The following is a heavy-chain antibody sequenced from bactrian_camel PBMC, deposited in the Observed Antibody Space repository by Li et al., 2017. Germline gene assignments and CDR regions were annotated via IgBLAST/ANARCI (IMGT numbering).Heavy chain of an antibody. Sequence: VQLVESGGGSVQAGGSLRLSCAASGFTSSNYAMSWVRQAPGKGLEWVSAISTTGSVTYYADSVKGRFTISRDNAKNTLYLQMNSLKTEDTAMYYCQQDSPLVRGQGTQVTVS. V-gene: IGHV3S31*01. J-gene: IGHJ4*01. D-gene: IGHD1*01. CDR1: GFTSSNYA. CDR3: QQDSPLV. CDR2: ISTTGSVT.